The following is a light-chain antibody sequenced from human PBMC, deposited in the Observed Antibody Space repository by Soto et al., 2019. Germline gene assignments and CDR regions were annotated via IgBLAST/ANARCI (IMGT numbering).Light chain of an antibody. J-gene: IGKJ1*01. V-gene: IGKV1-6*01. Sequence: AIQMTQSPSSLSASVGDRVIITCRASQGIRSELAWYQQKPGKAPDLLIYAASTLQPGVPYRFSGSGSGTDFTLTISNLQPADFATYYCLHDYNYPRTFGQGTKVEIK. CDR3: LHDYNYPRT. CDR2: AAS. CDR1: QGIRSE.